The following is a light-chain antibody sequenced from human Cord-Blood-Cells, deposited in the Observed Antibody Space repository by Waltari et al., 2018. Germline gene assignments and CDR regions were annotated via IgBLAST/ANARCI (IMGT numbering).Light chain of an antibody. CDR1: QSISSW. J-gene: IGKJ4*01. CDR3: QQYNSYPI. V-gene: IGKV1-5*01. CDR2: DAS. Sequence: DIQMTQSPSTLSASVGDRVTITCRASQSISSWLAWYQQKPGKAPKLLIYDASSLESGAPSRFSGSGSGTEFTLTISSLQPDDFATYYCQQYNSYPIFGGGTKVEIK.